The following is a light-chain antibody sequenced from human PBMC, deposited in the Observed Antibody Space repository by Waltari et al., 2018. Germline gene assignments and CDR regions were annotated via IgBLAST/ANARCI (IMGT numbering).Light chain of an antibody. CDR2: DAS. CDR1: QSVSTF. Sequence: EIVLTQSPATLSLSPGERATLSCRASQSVSTFLAWYQQKPGQAPRLLIYDASNRATGIPARFSGSGSGTDFTLIINSLEPEDFAVYYCQQRSSRPLTFGGGTKVEIK. CDR3: QQRSSRPLT. V-gene: IGKV3-11*01. J-gene: IGKJ4*01.